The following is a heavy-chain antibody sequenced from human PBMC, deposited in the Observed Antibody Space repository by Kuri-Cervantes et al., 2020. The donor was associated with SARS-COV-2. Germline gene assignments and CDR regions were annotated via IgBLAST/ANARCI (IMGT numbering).Heavy chain of an antibody. J-gene: IGHJ4*02. CDR1: GYTFTSYG. D-gene: IGHD3-10*01. CDR2: ISAYNGNT. CDR3: ARDRLLWFGEPIDY. Sequence: ASVKVSCKASGYTFTSYGISWVRQAPGQGLEWMGWISAYNGNTNYAQKLQGRVTMTTDTSTNTAYMELRNLRSDDTAVYYCARDRLLWFGEPIDYWGQGTLVTVSS. V-gene: IGHV1-18*04.